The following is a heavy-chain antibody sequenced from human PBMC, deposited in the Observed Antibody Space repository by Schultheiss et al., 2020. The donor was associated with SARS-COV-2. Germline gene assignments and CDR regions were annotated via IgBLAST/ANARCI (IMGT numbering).Heavy chain of an antibody. CDR1: GYTFTGYY. D-gene: IGHD3-10*01. CDR3: ARNPRRSYGSGSYYRLLLDY. CDR2: IIPIFGTA. V-gene: IGHV1-69*13. Sequence: SVKVSCKASGYTFTGYYMHWVRQAPGQGLEWMGGIIPIFGTANYAQKFQGRVTITADESTSTAYMELSSLRSEDTAVYYCARNPRRSYGSGSYYRLLLDYWGQGTLVTVSS. J-gene: IGHJ4*02.